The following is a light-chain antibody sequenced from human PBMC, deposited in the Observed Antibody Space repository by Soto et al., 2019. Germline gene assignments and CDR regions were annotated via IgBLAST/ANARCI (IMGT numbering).Light chain of an antibody. CDR1: QSVSSN. CDR3: QQSYSTPT. V-gene: IGKV3-15*01. J-gene: IGKJ1*01. CDR2: GAS. Sequence: EIVMTQSPATLSVSPGERATLSCRASQSVSSNLSWYQQKPGQAPRLLIYGASTRATGIPDRFSGGGSGTDFTLTISSLQPEDFATYYCQQSYSTPTFGQGTKVDIK.